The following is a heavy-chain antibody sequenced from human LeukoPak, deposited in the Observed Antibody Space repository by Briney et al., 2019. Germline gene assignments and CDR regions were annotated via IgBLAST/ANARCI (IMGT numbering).Heavy chain of an antibody. D-gene: IGHD2-15*01. V-gene: IGHV1-18*01. Sequence: ASVKVSCKASGYTFTSYGISWVRQAPGQGLEWMGWISAYNGNTNYAQKLQGRVTMTTDTSTSTAYMELRSLRSDDTAVYYCARDYRHYCSGGSCYVERALDYWGQGTLVTVSS. CDR1: GYTFTSYG. J-gene: IGHJ4*02. CDR3: ARDYRHYCSGGSCYVERALDY. CDR2: ISAYNGNT.